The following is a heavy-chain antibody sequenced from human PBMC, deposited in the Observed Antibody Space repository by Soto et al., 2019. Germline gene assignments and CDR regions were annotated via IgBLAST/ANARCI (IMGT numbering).Heavy chain of an antibody. V-gene: IGHV3-21*01. Sequence: EVQLVESGGGLVKPGGSLRLSCVASGFTFSAYSMNWVRQAPGQGLEWVSSITTSGSSIYYADSVKGRFTISRDNAKNSLYLQMNSLRAEDTAVYYCARDGSEGSGEIGYYYYMDVWGKGTTVTVSS. CDR1: GFTFSAYS. CDR2: ITTSGSSI. J-gene: IGHJ6*03. CDR3: ARDGSEGSGEIGYYYYMDV. D-gene: IGHD2-15*01.